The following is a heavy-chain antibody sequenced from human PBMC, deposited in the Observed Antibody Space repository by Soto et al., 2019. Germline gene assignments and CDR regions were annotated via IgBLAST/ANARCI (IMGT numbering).Heavy chain of an antibody. CDR2: IVPNIGTA. D-gene: IGHD3-3*01. V-gene: IGHV1-69*06. J-gene: IGHJ1*01. CDR3: ARWDTSGFLRYSDL. CDR1: GGTLNTFIYYP. Sequence: ASVKVSCKASGGTLNTFIYYPVNWVRQAPGQGLEWMGGIVPNIGTANYGQKFQGRVTITADKSTGTVYMELSNLTSEDTALYFCARWDTSGFLRYSDLWGQGTLVTVSS.